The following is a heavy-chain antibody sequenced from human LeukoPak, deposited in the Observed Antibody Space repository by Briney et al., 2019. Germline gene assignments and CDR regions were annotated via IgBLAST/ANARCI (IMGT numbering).Heavy chain of an antibody. J-gene: IGHJ4*02. Sequence: PSGTLCLTCAVSGGSISSSNWWSGVRQPPGRGLEWIGVIYHSGSTNYNPSLKSRVTISVDKSKNQFSLKLSSVTAADTAVYYCARGRSSGWYGADIYYFDYWGQGTLVTVSS. D-gene: IGHD6-19*01. CDR2: IYHSGST. CDR3: ARGRSSGWYGADIYYFDY. V-gene: IGHV4-4*02. CDR1: GGSISSSNW.